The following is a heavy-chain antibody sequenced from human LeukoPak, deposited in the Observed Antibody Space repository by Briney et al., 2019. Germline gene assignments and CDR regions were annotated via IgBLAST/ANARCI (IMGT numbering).Heavy chain of an antibody. J-gene: IGHJ4*02. D-gene: IGHD2-8*02. CDR1: GYTFTGYY. CDR3: ARVRQTGAESDS. V-gene: IGHV1-2*02. CDR2: INPNGGGT. Sequence: GASVKVSCKASGYTFTGYYMYWVRQAPGQGLEWMGWINPNGGGTNYAQKFQDRVTMTRDTSINTAYVELTRLTSDDTAVYYCARVRQTGAESDSWGQGPLVTVSS.